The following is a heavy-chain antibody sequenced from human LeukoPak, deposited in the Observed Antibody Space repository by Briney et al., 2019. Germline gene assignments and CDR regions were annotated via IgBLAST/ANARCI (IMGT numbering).Heavy chain of an antibody. CDR1: GFTFSSYA. CDR2: ISYDGSNK. J-gene: IGHJ3*02. D-gene: IGHD3-22*01. CDR3: ATLHYYDSSGYYYDLNDAFDI. V-gene: IGHV3-30-3*01. Sequence: PGRSLRLSCAASGFTFSSYAMHWVRQAPGKGLEWVAVISYDGSNKYYADSVKGRFTISRDNSKNTLYLQMNSLRAEDTAVYYCATLHYYDSSGYYYDLNDAFDIWGQGTMVTVSS.